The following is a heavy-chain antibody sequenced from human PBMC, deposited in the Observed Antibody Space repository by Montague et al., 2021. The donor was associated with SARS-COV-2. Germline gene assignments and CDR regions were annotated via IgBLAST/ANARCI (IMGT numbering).Heavy chain of an antibody. D-gene: IGHD1/OR15-1a*01. V-gene: IGHV4-39*02. CDR2: IYFTGKA. CDR1: GDSISRGHYF. Sequence: SETLSLTCSVSGDSISRGHYFWAWIRQPPGMGLEWIGCIYFTGKAEEHRCRKGRVTIAIDTSKNHFSLRLSSVTAADSAVFYCARWGLNNAFDIWGLGTMRTLS. J-gene: IGHJ3*02. CDR3: ARWGLNNAFDI.